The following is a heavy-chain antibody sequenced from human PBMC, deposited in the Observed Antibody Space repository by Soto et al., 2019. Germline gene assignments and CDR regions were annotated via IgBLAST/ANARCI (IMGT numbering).Heavy chain of an antibody. CDR1: GFSFSTYA. CDR2: ISGSGTKT. J-gene: IGHJ5*02. V-gene: IGHV3-23*01. D-gene: IGHD2-8*01. Sequence: GGSLRLSCAASGFSFSTYAMNWVRQAPGKGLEWVSVISGSGTKTDYADSVKGRFTISRDNSRNTLYLQINSLRGEDTALYYCETLGNGTSHGDLWGQGMLVTVSS. CDR3: ETLGNGTSHGDL.